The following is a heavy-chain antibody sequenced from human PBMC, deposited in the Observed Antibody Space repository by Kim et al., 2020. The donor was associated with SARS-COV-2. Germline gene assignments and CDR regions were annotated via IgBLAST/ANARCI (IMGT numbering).Heavy chain of an antibody. V-gene: IGHV3-30*18. J-gene: IGHJ4*02. CDR1: GFTFNTYG. Sequence: GGSLRLSCAASGFTFNTYGMHWVRQAPGKGLEWVAVVSYDGSSQYYADSVKGRFTISRDNSKDTLYLQMNSLRAEDEAMYYCAKDRGSITMVWGVVVSSLIDYWGQGTLVTVSS. CDR3: AKDRGSITMVWGVVVSSLIDY. D-gene: IGHD3-10*01. CDR2: VSYDGSSQ.